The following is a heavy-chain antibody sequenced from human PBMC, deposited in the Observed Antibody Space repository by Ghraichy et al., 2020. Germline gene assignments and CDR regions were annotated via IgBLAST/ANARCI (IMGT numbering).Heavy chain of an antibody. J-gene: IGHJ4*02. Sequence: SETLSLTCAVSGGSIRSYSWNWIRQSPDKGLQWIGYIFYSGSTNYNTSLKSRVTISVDTTNNQLSLKLSSVTAADTAVYYCATMRESWEAAADYFFDYWGQGTLVTVSS. CDR2: IFYSGST. V-gene: IGHV4-59*03. D-gene: IGHD6-13*01. CDR3: ATMRESWEAAADYFFDY. CDR1: GGSIRSYS.